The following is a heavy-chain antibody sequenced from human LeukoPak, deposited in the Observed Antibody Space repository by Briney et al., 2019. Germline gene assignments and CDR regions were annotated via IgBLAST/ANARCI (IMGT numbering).Heavy chain of an antibody. V-gene: IGHV5-51*01. D-gene: IGHD5-24*01. Sequence: GESLKSSCKGAGYSFTSYWVGWVRQMPGKGLEWMGILYPGDSDTRYSPSFEGQVTISADKSISTAYLQWSSLKVSDTAMHYCARRDGYGAYDIWGQGTMVTVSS. CDR2: LYPGDSDT. J-gene: IGHJ3*02. CDR1: GYSFTSYW. CDR3: ARRDGYGAYDI.